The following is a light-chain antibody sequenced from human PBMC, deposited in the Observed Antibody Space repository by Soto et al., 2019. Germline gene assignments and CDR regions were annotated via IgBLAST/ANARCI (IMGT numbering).Light chain of an antibody. CDR1: QSLLHSNGYNY. CDR2: LGS. J-gene: IGKJ1*01. V-gene: IGKV2-28*01. Sequence: DIVMTQSPLSLPVTPGEPASISCRSSQSLLHSNGYNYLDWYLQKPGQSPQLLIYLGSNRASGVPDRFSGSGSGTDFTLKISRVDAEDVGVYYCIQPLQSWTSGQVTKVDIK. CDR3: IQPLQSWT.